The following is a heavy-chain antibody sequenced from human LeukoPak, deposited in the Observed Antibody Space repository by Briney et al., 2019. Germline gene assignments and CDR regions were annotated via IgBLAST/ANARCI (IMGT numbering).Heavy chain of an antibody. CDR2: IYSGGST. D-gene: IGHD3-10*01. CDR1: GFTVSSNY. V-gene: IGHV3-53*01. J-gene: IGHJ4*02. Sequence: PGGSLRLSCAASGFTVSSNYMSWVRQAPGKGLEWVSVIYSGGSTYYADSVKGRFTISRDNSKNTLYLQMNSLRAEDTAVYYCARERGEGITMVRGDLEAIDYWGQGTLVTVSS. CDR3: ARERGEGITMVRGDLEAIDY.